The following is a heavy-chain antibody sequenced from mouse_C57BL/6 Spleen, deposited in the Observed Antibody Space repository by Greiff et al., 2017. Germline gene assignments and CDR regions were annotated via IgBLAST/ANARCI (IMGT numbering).Heavy chain of an antibody. V-gene: IGHV1-9*01. CDR3: ARWGYVRAKGY. CDR1: GYTFTGYW. CDR2: IFPGSGGT. D-gene: IGHD3-1*01. Sequence: QVQLQQSGAELMKPGASVKLSCKATGYTFTGYWMEWVKQRPGHGLEWIGEIFPGSGGTNYNEKFKGKATFTADTSSNTAYMQLSSLTTEDSAIYDGARWGYVRAKGYWGQGTTVTVSS. J-gene: IGHJ4*01.